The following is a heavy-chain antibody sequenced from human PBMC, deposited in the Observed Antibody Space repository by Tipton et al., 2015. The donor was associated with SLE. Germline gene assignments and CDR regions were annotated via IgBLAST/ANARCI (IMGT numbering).Heavy chain of an antibody. J-gene: IGHJ4*02. CDR1: GYSISSDYY. Sequence: TLSLTCTVSGYSISSDYYWGWIRQPPGKGLEWIGSIYHSGSTHYNPSLKSRVSISVDTSKNQFSLKLSSVTAADTAIYYCARSLPPTVTHGGQGTLVTVPS. V-gene: IGHV4-38-2*02. CDR2: IYHSGST. CDR3: ARSLPPTVTH. D-gene: IGHD4-17*01.